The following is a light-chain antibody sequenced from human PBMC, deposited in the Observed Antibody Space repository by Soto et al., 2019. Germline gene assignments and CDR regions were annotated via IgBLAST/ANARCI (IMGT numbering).Light chain of an antibody. CDR1: SSDVGGYNY. Sequence: QSVLTQPRSVSGSPGQSVTISCTGTSSDVGGYNYVSWYQQHPGKAPKLMIYDVSKRPSGVPDRFSGTKSGNTASLTISGLPDEDADYYYCGSYDGSNTWVFGGGTKLTVL. CDR2: DVS. V-gene: IGLV2-11*01. J-gene: IGLJ3*02. CDR3: GSYDGSNTWV.